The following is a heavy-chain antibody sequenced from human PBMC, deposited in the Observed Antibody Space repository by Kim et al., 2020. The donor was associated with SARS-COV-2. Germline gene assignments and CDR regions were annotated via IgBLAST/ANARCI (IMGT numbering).Heavy chain of an antibody. Sequence: SLKSRVTISVDTSKNQFSLKLSSVTAADTAVYYCAREVRVQLWYDDAFDIWGQGTMVTVSS. D-gene: IGHD5-18*01. CDR3: AREVRVQLWYDDAFDI. V-gene: IGHV4-34*01. J-gene: IGHJ3*02.